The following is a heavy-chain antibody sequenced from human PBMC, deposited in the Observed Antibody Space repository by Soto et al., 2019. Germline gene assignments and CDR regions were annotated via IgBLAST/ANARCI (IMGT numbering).Heavy chain of an antibody. V-gene: IGHV4-4*02. Sequence: QVQLQESGPGLVKPSGTLSLTCAVSGDSITNNNWWTWVRQPPGKGLEWVGEIHHRGSTNYAPSLRGRVAISLGQSTNQFSLMLTSVTAAATAVYYCARENVPMGRSVAALDYWGQGILVSVSS. CDR3: ARENVPMGRSVAALDY. J-gene: IGHJ4*02. CDR1: GDSITNNNW. CDR2: IHHRGST. D-gene: IGHD6-19*01.